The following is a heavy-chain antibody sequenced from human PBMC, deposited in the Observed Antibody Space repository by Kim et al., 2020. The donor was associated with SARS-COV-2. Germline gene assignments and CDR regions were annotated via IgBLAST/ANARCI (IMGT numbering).Heavy chain of an antibody. Sequence: ASVKVSCKASGYTFTNYYIHWVRQAPGQGLEWMAWINTNVGNTEYAQKLKGRVAGTSGTSISTAYMESTCLTSDDTALYYCARDLAQSSDNALDIWGQGT. CDR1: GYTFTNYY. J-gene: IGHJ3*02. CDR2: INTNVGNT. D-gene: IGHD6-25*01. V-gene: IGHV1-2*02. CDR3: ARDLAQSSDNALDI.